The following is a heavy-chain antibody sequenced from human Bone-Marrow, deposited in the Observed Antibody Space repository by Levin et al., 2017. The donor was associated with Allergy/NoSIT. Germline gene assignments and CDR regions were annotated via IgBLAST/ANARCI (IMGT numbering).Heavy chain of an antibody. D-gene: IGHD6-19*01. V-gene: IGHV3-13*01. CDR1: GFTFSRHD. J-gene: IGHJ4*02. Sequence: GESLKISCAASGFTFSRHDMHWVRQVPGKGLEWVSAIATSKNTYYSGSVKGRFSISREDVKNSLYLQMNSLRAEDTAVYYCVREVTGSGWRRFDYWGQGTLVTVSS. CDR3: VREVTGSGWRRFDY. CDR2: IATSKNT.